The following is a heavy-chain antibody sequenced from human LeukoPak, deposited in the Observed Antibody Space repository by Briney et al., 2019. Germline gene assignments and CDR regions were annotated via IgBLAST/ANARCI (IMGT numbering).Heavy chain of an antibody. V-gene: IGHV3-23*01. J-gene: IGHJ4*02. Sequence: PGGSLRLSCAASGLTFSSYAMSWVRQAPGKGLEWVSAISGSGGSTYYADSVKCRFTISRDNSKNTLYLQMNSLRAEDTAVYYCATFDSSGYYPNYYFDYWGQGTLVTVSS. CDR2: ISGSGGST. D-gene: IGHD3-22*01. CDR3: ATFDSSGYYPNYYFDY. CDR1: GLTFSSYA.